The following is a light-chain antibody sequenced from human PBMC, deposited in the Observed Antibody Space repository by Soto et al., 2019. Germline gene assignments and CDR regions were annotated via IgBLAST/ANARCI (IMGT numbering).Light chain of an antibody. CDR1: QSISSW. Sequence: DIQMTQSPSTLSASVGDRVTITCRASQSISSWLAWYQQKPGKAPKLLIYKASSLESGVPSRFSGSGSGTEFTLTISSLQPDDFATYYCQLYNDNPWTFGPGTKVEIK. V-gene: IGKV1-5*03. CDR2: KAS. J-gene: IGKJ1*01. CDR3: QLYNDNPWT.